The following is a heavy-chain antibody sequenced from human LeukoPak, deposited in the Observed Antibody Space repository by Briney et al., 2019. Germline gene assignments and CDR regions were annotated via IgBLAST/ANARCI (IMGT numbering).Heavy chain of an antibody. CDR2: IIPSFGTA. J-gene: IGHJ5*02. CDR1: GDTFSNYT. V-gene: IGHV1-69*06. D-gene: IGHD2-21*02. CDR3: ARTYCGGDCYWCSGWFDT. Sequence: GASVKVSCKTSGDTFSNYTISWVRQAPGQGLEWMGGIIPSFGTANYAQKFQGKVTITADKSTSTAYMELSSLRSEDTAVYYCARTYCGGDCYWCSGWFDTWGQGTLVTVSS.